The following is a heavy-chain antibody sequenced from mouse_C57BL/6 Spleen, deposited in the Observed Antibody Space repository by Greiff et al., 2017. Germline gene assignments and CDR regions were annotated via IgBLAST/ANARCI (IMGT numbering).Heavy chain of an antibody. J-gene: IGHJ1*03. CDR1: GYTFTSYT. CDR2: INPSSGYT. Sequence: LQESGAELARPGASVKMSCKASGYTFTSYTMHWVKQRPGQGLEWIGYINPSSGYTKYNQKFKDKATLTADKSSSTAYMQLSSLTSEDSAVYYCARTHGSSYWYFDVWGTGTTVTVSS. CDR3: ARTHGSSYWYFDV. D-gene: IGHD1-1*01. V-gene: IGHV1-4*01.